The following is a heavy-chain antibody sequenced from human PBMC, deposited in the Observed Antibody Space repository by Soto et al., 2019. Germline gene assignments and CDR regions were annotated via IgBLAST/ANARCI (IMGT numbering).Heavy chain of an antibody. CDR2: VSSSSTYI. J-gene: IGHJ4*02. CDR3: ARDLKPSTAVTLVVDC. D-gene: IGHD4-4*01. Sequence: GGSLRLSCAASGFTFSAYIMNWVRQSPGNGLEWVSSVSSSSTYIYYADSVKGRFTISRDNAKNSLYLQMNSLRAEDTAVYYCARDLKPSTAVTLVVDCWGQGTLVTVSS. V-gene: IGHV3-21*01. CDR1: GFTFSAYI.